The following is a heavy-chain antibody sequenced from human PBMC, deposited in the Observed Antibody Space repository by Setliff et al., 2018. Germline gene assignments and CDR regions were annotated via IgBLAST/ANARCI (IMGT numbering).Heavy chain of an antibody. CDR1: GVSISSTTYY. CDR2: VYYSGYT. V-gene: IGHV4-39*07. J-gene: IGHJ1*01. Sequence: SETLSLTCTVSGVSISSTTYYWTWVRQPPGKGLEWIGSVYYSGYTYYKPSLQSRVTMSVDTFKNQFSLKLTSVTAADTAVYYCARVDFTMIQGVIGHWGQGTLVTVSS. D-gene: IGHD3-10*01. CDR3: ARVDFTMIQGVIGH.